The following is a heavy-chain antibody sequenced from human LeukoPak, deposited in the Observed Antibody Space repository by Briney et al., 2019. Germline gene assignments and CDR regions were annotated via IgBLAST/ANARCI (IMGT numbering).Heavy chain of an antibody. D-gene: IGHD3-3*01. CDR2: ISWNSGVI. V-gene: IGHV3-9*01. Sequence: GRSLRLSCAASGFTFNDYAMHWVRQAPGKGLEWVSGISWNSGVINYADSVKGRFTISRDNAKNSLYLQMNSLGADDTAFYYCAQDLAGKSGVPKLFGYWGQGTLVTVSS. CDR3: AQDLAGKSGVPKLFGY. CDR1: GFTFNDYA. J-gene: IGHJ4*02.